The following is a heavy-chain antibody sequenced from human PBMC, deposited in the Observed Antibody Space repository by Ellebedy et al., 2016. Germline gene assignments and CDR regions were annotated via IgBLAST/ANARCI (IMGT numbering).Heavy chain of an antibody. CDR2: IWYDGSNK. CDR3: ARDGKYQLLLSYYFDS. V-gene: IGHV3-33*08. D-gene: IGHD2-2*01. J-gene: IGHJ4*02. CDR1: GFPFTSHG. Sequence: GESLKISCSASGFPFTSHGMHRVRQAPGKGLEWVAVIWYDGSNKYYADSVKGRFTISRDNSKNMVYLQMNSLRPEDTAVYYCARDGKYQLLLSYYFDSWGQGTLVTVSS.